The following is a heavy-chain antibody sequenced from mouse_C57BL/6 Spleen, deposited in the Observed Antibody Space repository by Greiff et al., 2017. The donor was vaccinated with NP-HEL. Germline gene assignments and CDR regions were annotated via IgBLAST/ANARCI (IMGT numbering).Heavy chain of an antibody. V-gene: IGHV5-9-1*02. CDR3: TREVVAYYYAMDY. J-gene: IGHJ4*01. CDR2: ISSGGDYI. D-gene: IGHD1-1*01. Sequence: EVQVVDSGEGLVKPGGSLKLSCAASGFTFSSYAMSWVRQTPEKRLEWVAYISSGGDYIYYADTVKGRFTISRDNARNTLYLQMSSLKSEDTAMYYCTREVVAYYYAMDYWGQGTSVTVSS. CDR1: GFTFSSYA.